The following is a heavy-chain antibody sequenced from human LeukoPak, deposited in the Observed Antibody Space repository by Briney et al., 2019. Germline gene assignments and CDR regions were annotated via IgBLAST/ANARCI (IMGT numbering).Heavy chain of an antibody. Sequence: GGSLRLSCAASGFTFSSYSMNWVRQAPGKGLEWVSSISSSSSYIYYADSVKGRFTISRDNAKNSLYLQMNSLRAVDTAVYYCARARGRGYYYGPGSSYYYGMDVWGQGTTVTVSS. CDR1: GFTFSSYS. D-gene: IGHD3-10*01. J-gene: IGHJ6*02. V-gene: IGHV3-21*01. CDR2: ISSSSSYI. CDR3: ARARGRGYYYGPGSSYYYGMDV.